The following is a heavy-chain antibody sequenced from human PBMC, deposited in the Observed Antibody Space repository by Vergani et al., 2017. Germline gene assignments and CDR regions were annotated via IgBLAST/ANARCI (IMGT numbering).Heavy chain of an antibody. V-gene: IGHV4-59*01. CDR1: GGSISSYY. J-gene: IGHJ5*02. D-gene: IGHD6-6*01. Sequence: QVQLQESGPGLVKPSETLSLTCTVSGGSISSYYWSWIRQPPGKGLEWIGYIYYSGSTNYNPSLKSRVTISVDTSKNQFSLKLSSVTAADTAVYYCARGEQLEVWFDPWGRGTLVTVSS. CDR3: ARGEQLEVWFDP. CDR2: IYYSGST.